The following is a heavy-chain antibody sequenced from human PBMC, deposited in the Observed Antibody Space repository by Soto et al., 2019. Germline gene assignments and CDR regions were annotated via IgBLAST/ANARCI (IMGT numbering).Heavy chain of an antibody. CDR1: GGSISSYY. CDR3: ARDRAYCGGDCYFGYYYYGMDV. J-gene: IGHJ6*02. D-gene: IGHD2-21*02. Sequence: QVQLQESGPGLVKPSETLSLTCTVSGGSISSYYWSWIRQPPGKGLEWIGYIYYSGSTNYNPSLKSRVTISVDTSKNQFSLKLSSVTAADTAVYYCARDRAYCGGDCYFGYYYYGMDVWGQGTTVTVSS. V-gene: IGHV4-59*01. CDR2: IYYSGST.